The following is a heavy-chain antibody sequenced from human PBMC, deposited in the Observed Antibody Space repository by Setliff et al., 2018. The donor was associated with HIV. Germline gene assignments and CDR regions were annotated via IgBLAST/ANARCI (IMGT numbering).Heavy chain of an antibody. D-gene: IGHD3-3*01. Sequence: GGSLRLSCAASGLTFSNYSMNWVRQAPGKGLEWVSSISRSSSDIYYADSVKGRFTVSRDNAKNSLYLQMNSLRAEDTATYYCARGTDYDLWTYYYYMDVWGKGTTVTVSS. CDR3: ARGTDYDLWTYYYYMDV. V-gene: IGHV3-21*04. CDR1: GLTFSNYS. CDR2: ISRSSSDI. J-gene: IGHJ6*03.